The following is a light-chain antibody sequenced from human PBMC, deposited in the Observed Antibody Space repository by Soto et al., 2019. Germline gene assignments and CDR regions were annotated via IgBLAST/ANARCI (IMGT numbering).Light chain of an antibody. CDR1: QSISSN. CDR3: QQYNSYSRT. V-gene: IGKV1-5*01. CDR2: DAS. J-gene: IGKJ1*01. Sequence: DIQMTQSPSTLSGSVGDRVTTTRRASQSISSNLAWYQQTPGKAPKILIYDASSLESGVPSRFRGIGSGTEFTLAISRLQPDDFSTYYCQQYNSYSRTFGQGTKVDIK.